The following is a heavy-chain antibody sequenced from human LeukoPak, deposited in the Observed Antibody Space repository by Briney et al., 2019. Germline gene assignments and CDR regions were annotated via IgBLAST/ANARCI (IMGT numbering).Heavy chain of an antibody. CDR1: GGSFSGYY. D-gene: IGHD1-26*01. CDR3: ARLPRGDYYYYYMDV. CDR2: IYYSGST. V-gene: IGHV4-34*01. Sequence: SETLSLTCAVYGGSFSGYYWSWVRQPPGKGPEWIGSIYYSGSTYYNPSLKSRVTISVDTSKNQFSLKLSSVTAADTAVYYCARLPRGDYYYYYMDVWGKGTTVTISS. J-gene: IGHJ6*03.